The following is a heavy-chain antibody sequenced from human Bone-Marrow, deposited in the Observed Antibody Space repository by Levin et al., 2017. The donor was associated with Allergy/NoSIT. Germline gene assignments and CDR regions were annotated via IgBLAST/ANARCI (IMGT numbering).Heavy chain of an antibody. CDR3: ARVTSDTSPGYDGMDV. J-gene: IGHJ6*02. Sequence: GESLKISCAASGFTFSTYSMNWVRLAPGKGLEWVSSISSSYIYYADSVKGRFTISRDNAKNSLYLQMNSLRAEDTAVYYCARVTSDTSPGYDGMDVWGQGTTVTVS. CDR1: GFTFSTYS. V-gene: IGHV3-21*01. CDR2: ISSSYI. D-gene: IGHD5-18*01.